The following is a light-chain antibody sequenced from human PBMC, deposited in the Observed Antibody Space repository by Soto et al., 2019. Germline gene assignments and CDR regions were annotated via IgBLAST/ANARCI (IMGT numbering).Light chain of an antibody. J-gene: IGLJ1*01. V-gene: IGLV1-44*01. CDR3: AAWDDGLQNYV. CDR2: NSN. CDR1: SSNIGSRT. Sequence: QSVLTQPPSASGTPGQRVTISCSGSSSNIGSRTVSWYQHLPGTAPKLLMFNSNQRPSGVSDRFSGSKSGTSASLAISGLQSEDEAEYYCAAWDDGLQNYVFGTGTKVTVL.